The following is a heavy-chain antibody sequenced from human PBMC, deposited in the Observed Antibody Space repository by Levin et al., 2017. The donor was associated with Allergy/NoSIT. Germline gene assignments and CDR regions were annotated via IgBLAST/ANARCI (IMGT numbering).Heavy chain of an antibody. CDR1: GFTFSDYY. J-gene: IGHJ4*02. V-gene: IGHV3-11*01. CDR3: ARDSPYYYDSSGYLDY. CDR2: ISSSGSTI. D-gene: IGHD3-22*01. Sequence: PGESLKISCAASGFTFSDYYMSWIRQAPGKGLEWVSYISSSGSTIYYADSVKGRFTISRDNAKNSLYLQMNSLRAEDTAVYYCARDSPYYYDSSGYLDYWGQGTLVTVSS.